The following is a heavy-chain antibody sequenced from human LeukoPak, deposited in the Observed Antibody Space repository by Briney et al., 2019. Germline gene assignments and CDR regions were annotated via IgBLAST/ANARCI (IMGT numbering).Heavy chain of an antibody. V-gene: IGHV3-23*01. CDR2: ISGSGGST. CDR1: GFTFSIYA. D-gene: IGHD2-15*01. CDR3: AKKALEYCSGGNCYYPFDY. Sequence: GGSLTLLCAASGFTFSIYAMKWARHAPGRRLEWVSGISGSGGSTFHADCVTGRFTISRDNGKITLYMQMNSLRAEDTAVYYCAKKALEYCSGGNCYYPFDYWGQGTLVTVSS. J-gene: IGHJ4*02.